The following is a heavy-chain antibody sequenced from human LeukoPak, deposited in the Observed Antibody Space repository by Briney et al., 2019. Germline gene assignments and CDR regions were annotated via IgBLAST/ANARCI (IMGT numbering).Heavy chain of an antibody. V-gene: IGHV3-21*01. J-gene: IGHJ4*02. CDR2: ISSSSSYI. CDR1: GFTFSSYS. Sequence: GSLRLSCAASGFTFSSYSMNWVRQAPGKGLEWVSSISSSSSYIYYADSVKGRFTISRDNAKNSLYLQMNSLRAEDTAVYYCARDSPRGYCSSTSCFNRHFDYWGQGTLVTVSS. CDR3: ARDSPRGYCSSTSCFNRHFDY. D-gene: IGHD2-2*01.